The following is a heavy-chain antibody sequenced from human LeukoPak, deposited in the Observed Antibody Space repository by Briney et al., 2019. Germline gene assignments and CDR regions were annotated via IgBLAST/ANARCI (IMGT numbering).Heavy chain of an antibody. Sequence: KASETLSLTCTVSGGSISSYYWTWIRQPAGKGLEWIGRIYTSGNTGYNPSLKSRVTMSVDTSKNQFSLNLSSVTAADTAVYYCARVDLRAAFFDYWGQGTLVTVSS. CDR3: ARVDLRAAFFDY. D-gene: IGHD2-15*01. CDR2: IYTSGNT. V-gene: IGHV4-4*07. CDR1: GGSISSYY. J-gene: IGHJ4*02.